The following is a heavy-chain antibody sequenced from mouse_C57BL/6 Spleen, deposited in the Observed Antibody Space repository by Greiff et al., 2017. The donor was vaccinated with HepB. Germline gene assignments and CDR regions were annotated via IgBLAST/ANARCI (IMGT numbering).Heavy chain of an antibody. Sequence: QVTLKESGPGILQPSQTLSLTCSFSGFSLSTFGMGVGWIRQPSGKGLEWLAHIWWDDDKYYNPALKSRLTISKDTSKNQVLLKIANVDTADTATYYCARIAEFITTVVARSYYAMDYWGQGTSVTVSS. CDR1: GFSLSTFGMG. D-gene: IGHD1-1*01. CDR2: IWWDDDK. J-gene: IGHJ4*01. V-gene: IGHV8-8*01. CDR3: ARIAEFITTVVARSYYAMDY.